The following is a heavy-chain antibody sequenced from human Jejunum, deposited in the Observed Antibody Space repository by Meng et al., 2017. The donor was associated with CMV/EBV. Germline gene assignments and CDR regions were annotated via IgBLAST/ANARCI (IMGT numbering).Heavy chain of an antibody. J-gene: IGHJ4*01. CDR1: GFTVGSKY. V-gene: IGHV3-66*01. CDR3: GRDRGEGGFFDY. Sequence: EVQLLVFGGGLVQPGGSLKLSWSAFGFTVGSKYMNWIRQAPGKGLQWVSVINADGGTHYADSVRGRFIISRDNSKNTVHLQMNSLTDEDTAVYYCGRDRGEGGFFDYWGQGTLVTVSS. D-gene: IGHD3-16*01. CDR2: INADGGT.